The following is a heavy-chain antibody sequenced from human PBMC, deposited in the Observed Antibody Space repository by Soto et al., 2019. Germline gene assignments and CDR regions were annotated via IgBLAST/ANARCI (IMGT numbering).Heavy chain of an antibody. D-gene: IGHD2-2*02. CDR3: ARHTMEGIVLVPAARPAVTNYYYGMDV. Sequence: QVQLVQSGAEVKKPGSSVKVSCKASGGTFSSYAISWVRQAPGQGLEWMGGIIPIFGTANYAQKFQGRVTITADESTSTAYMELSSLRSEDTAVYYCARHTMEGIVLVPAARPAVTNYYYGMDVWGQGTTVTVSS. CDR2: IIPIFGTA. J-gene: IGHJ6*02. V-gene: IGHV1-69*12. CDR1: GGTFSSYA.